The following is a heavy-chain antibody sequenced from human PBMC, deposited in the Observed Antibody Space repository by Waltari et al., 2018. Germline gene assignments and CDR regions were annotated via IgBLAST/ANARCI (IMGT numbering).Heavy chain of an antibody. J-gene: IGHJ4*02. V-gene: IGHV7-4-1*02. CDR2: IDTNTGNP. CDR1: GYTFTSYA. Sequence: QVQLVQSGYELKKPGASVKVSCKASGYTFTSYARNWLRQAPGQGLAWLGWIDTNTGNPTYAQGFTGRFVFSLDTSVSTAYLQISSLKAEDTAVYYCARSNVLRFLEWLLYHDYWGQGTLVTVSS. D-gene: IGHD3-3*01. CDR3: ARSNVLRFLEWLLYHDY.